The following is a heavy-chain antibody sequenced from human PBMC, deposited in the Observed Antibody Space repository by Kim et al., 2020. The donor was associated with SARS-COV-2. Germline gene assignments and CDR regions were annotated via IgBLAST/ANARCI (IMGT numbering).Heavy chain of an antibody. CDR3: ARVPTVAGTGYFDY. D-gene: IGHD6-19*01. Sequence: GGSLRLSCAASGFTFSSYWMSWVRQAPGKGLEWVANIKQDGSENYYVDSVKGRFTISRDNAKNSLYLQMNSLRAEDTAVYYCARVPTVAGTGYFDYWGQGALGTVSS. V-gene: IGHV3-7*03. CDR1: GFTFSSYW. J-gene: IGHJ4*02. CDR2: IKQDGSEN.